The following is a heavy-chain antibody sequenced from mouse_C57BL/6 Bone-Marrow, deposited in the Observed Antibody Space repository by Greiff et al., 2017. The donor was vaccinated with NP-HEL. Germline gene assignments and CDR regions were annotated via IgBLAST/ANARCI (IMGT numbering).Heavy chain of an antibody. V-gene: IGHV1-64*01. CDR3: ARSRRLRRYFDY. Sequence: QVQLQQPGAELVKPGASVKLSCKASGYTFTSYWMHWVKQRPGQGLEWIGMIHPNSGSTNYNEKFKSKATLTVDKSSSTAYMQLSSLTSEDSAVYCCARSRRLRRYFDYGGQGTTLTVSS. D-gene: IGHD2-4*01. J-gene: IGHJ2*01. CDR1: GYTFTSYW. CDR2: IHPNSGST.